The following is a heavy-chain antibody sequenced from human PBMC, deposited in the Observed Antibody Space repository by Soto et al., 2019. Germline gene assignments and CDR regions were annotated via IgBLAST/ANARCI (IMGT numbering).Heavy chain of an antibody. CDR2: IYDSGSP. CDR1: GGSISSYF. V-gene: IGHV4-59*12. D-gene: IGHD7-27*01. J-gene: IGHJ4*02. Sequence: SETLSLTCTVSGGSISSYFWSWIRQPPGRGLEWIGYIYDSGSPNYNPSLKSRVTMSLDTSKNQFSLKLSSVTAADTAVYYCARGGTGDLDYWGQGALVTVSS. CDR3: ARGGTGDLDY.